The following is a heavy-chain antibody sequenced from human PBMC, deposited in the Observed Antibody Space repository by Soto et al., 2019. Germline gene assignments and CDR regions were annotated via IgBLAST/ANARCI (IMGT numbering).Heavy chain of an antibody. CDR2: ISSSSSYI. Sequence: EVQLVESGGGLVKPGGSLRLSCAASGFTFSSYTMNWVRQAPGKGLEWVSSISSSSSYIYYADSVKGRFTISRDNANNSLHLQMNSLRVEDTAVYYCARVPLSRPYGYYMDVWGKGTTVTVSS. V-gene: IGHV3-21*01. CDR1: GFTFSSYT. D-gene: IGHD4-17*01. CDR3: ARVPLSRPYGYYMDV. J-gene: IGHJ6*03.